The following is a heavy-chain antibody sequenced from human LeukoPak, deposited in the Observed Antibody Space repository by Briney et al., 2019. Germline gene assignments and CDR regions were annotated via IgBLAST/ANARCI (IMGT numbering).Heavy chain of an antibody. CDR2: VSSNGGST. Sequence: GGSLRLSCAASGFTFKTCNMHWVRQAPGKGLEYVSTVSSNGGSTYYANSVKGRFTISRDNSKNTLYLHLGSLRVEDMAVYYCARDGYTSAAFDYWGQGALVTVSS. J-gene: IGHJ4*02. V-gene: IGHV3-64*01. CDR3: ARDGYTSAAFDY. D-gene: IGHD5-24*01. CDR1: GFTFKTCN.